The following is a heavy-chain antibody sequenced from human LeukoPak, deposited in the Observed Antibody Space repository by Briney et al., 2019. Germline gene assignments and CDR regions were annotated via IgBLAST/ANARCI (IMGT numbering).Heavy chain of an antibody. CDR1: GGSFSGYY. CDR2: INHSGST. V-gene: IGHV4-34*01. Sequence: KTSETLSLTCAVYGGSFSGYYWSWIRQPPGKGLEWIGEINHSGSTNYNPSLKSRVTISVDTSKNQFSLKLSSVTAADTAVYYCARGWRARLSSGSPPTEWGQGTLVTVSS. CDR3: ARGWRARLSSGSPPTE. D-gene: IGHD6-19*01. J-gene: IGHJ4*02.